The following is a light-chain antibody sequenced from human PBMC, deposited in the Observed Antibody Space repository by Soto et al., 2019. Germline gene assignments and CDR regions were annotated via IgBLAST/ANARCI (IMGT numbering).Light chain of an antibody. CDR3: ASWGDSMNSFLV. Sequence: QSVLTQPPSASGTPGQRVTISCSGSSSNIGSNTVNWYQHLPGTAPRLLIYSNSQRPSGVPDRFSGSKSGTSASLAISGLQSEDEAEYYCASWGDSMNSFLVFGTGTKVTGL. CDR1: SSNIGSNT. CDR2: SNS. J-gene: IGLJ1*01. V-gene: IGLV1-44*01.